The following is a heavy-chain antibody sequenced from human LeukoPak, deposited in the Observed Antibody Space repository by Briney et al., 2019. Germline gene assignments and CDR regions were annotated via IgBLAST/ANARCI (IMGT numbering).Heavy chain of an antibody. CDR3: ARGPPESSSSDS. CDR1: GYTFTSYD. J-gene: IGHJ4*02. D-gene: IGHD6-13*01. CDR2: MKPDNGDT. V-gene: IGHV1-8*02. Sequence: AASVKVSCKASGYTFTSYDINWVRQATGQGLEWMGWMKPDNGDTGYAQKFQGRVTMTRDTSISTAYMELSSLTSEDTAVYYCARGPPESSSSDSWGQGTLVTVSS.